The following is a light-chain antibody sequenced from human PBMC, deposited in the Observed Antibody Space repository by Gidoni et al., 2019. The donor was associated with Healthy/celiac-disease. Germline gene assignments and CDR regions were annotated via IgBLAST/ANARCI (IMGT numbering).Light chain of an antibody. J-gene: IGKJ5*01. V-gene: IGKV3-11*01. CDR2: DAS. Sequence: EIVFTHSPATLSLSPGVRATLSCRASQSVSSYLAWYQQKPGQAPRLLIYDASNRATGIPARFSGSGSGTDFTLTISSLEPEDFAVYYCQQRSNWPRITFXQXTRLXIK. CDR3: QQRSNWPRIT. CDR1: QSVSSY.